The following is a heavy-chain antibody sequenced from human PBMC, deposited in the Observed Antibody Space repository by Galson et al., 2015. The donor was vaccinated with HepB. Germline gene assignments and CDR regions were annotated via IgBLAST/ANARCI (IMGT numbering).Heavy chain of an antibody. CDR3: ANGYDYIWGSYRSARDY. CDR1: GFSFSSYA. Sequence: SLRLSCAASGFSFSSYAMSWVRQAPGKGLEWVSVISDSGDSTYYADSVKGRFTISRDNSKKTLYLQMNSLRAQDTAVYYRANGYDYIWGSYRSARDYWGQGTLVTVSS. CDR2: ISDSGDST. J-gene: IGHJ4*02. V-gene: IGHV3-23*01. D-gene: IGHD3-16*02.